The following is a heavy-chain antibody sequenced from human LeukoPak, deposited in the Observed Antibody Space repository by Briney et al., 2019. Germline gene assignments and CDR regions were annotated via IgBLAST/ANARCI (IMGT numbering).Heavy chain of an antibody. CDR2: IYSDGST. CDR1: GFTFSSYA. CDR3: AREFRSGSYYDY. D-gene: IGHD1-26*01. V-gene: IGHV3-66*01. Sequence: PGRSLILSCALSGFTFSSYAMNWVRQAPGKGLEWVSIIYSDGSTYYADSVKGRFTISRDTSKNTLYLQMNSLRAEDTAVYYCAREFRSGSYYDYWGQGTLVTVAS. J-gene: IGHJ4*02.